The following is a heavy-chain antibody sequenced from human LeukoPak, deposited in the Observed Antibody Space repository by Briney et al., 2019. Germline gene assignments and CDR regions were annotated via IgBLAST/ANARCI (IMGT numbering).Heavy chain of an antibody. V-gene: IGHV3-48*03. CDR3: ARSNRDAFDM. CDR2: ISSSGTTK. D-gene: IGHD2/OR15-2a*01. Sequence: PGGSLRLSCAASGFTFSSYEMNWVRQGPGKGLEWVSYISSSGTTKYYADSVKGRFTISRDNAKKSLSLQMNSLRADDTAIYYCARSNRDAFDMWGQGTVVTVSS. CDR1: GFTFSSYE. J-gene: IGHJ3*02.